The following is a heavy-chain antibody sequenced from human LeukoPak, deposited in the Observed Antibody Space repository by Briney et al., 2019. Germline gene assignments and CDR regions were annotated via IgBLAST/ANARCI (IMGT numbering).Heavy chain of an antibody. J-gene: IGHJ3*02. CDR3: ARDRTPRYYDFWSGYYPDAFDI. CDR2: ISAYNGNT. CDR1: GYTFTSYG. V-gene: IGHV1-18*01. Sequence: ASVKISCKASGYTFTSYGITWVRQAPGQGLEWMGWISAYNGNTNYAQKLQGRVTMTTDTSTSTVYMELRSLRSDDTAVYYCARDRTPRYYDFWSGYYPDAFDIWGQGTMVTVSS. D-gene: IGHD3-3*01.